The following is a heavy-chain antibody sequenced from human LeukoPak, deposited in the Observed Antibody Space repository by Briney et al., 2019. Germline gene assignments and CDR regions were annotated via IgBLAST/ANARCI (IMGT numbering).Heavy chain of an antibody. CDR3: VGSPTYYYMDV. CDR2: ISHDGTND. Sequence: PGGSLRLSCAASGSTFRNHAIHWVLQAPVKGLEWVTVISHDGTNDYYIDAVKGRFTISRDNSKNSVVLQMNNLSPNDTAVYFCVGSPTYYYMDVWGKGTTVTVSS. J-gene: IGHJ6*03. V-gene: IGHV3-30*04. D-gene: IGHD3-10*01. CDR1: GSTFRNHA.